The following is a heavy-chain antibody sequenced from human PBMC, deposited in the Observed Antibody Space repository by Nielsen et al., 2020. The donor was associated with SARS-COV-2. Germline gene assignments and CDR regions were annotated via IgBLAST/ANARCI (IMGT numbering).Heavy chain of an antibody. Sequence: GESLTISCAASGFTFRTYAMHWVRQAPGKGLEWVAIISFDGTTKYNEDSVKGRFTISRDNSKNTLYLQMKSLRAEDTAVYYCAREWEDYDSSGFDYWGQGTLVTVSS. CDR1: GFTFRTYA. V-gene: IGHV3-30-3*01. CDR3: AREWEDYDSSGFDY. D-gene: IGHD3-22*01. J-gene: IGHJ4*02. CDR2: ISFDGTTK.